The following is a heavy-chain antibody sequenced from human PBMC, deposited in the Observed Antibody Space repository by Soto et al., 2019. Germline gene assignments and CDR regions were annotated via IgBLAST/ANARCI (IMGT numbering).Heavy chain of an antibody. Sequence: EVQLLESGGGLVQPGGSLRLSCAASGFTFSSYAMSWVRQAPGKGLEWVSAISGSGGSTYYADSVKGRFTISRDNSKNTLYLQMNSLRGEDTAVYYCAKVMEYCSGGSCYSDYYYYMDVWGKGTTVTVSS. D-gene: IGHD2-15*01. CDR2: ISGSGGST. J-gene: IGHJ6*03. V-gene: IGHV3-23*01. CDR3: AKVMEYCSGGSCYSDYYYYMDV. CDR1: GFTFSSYA.